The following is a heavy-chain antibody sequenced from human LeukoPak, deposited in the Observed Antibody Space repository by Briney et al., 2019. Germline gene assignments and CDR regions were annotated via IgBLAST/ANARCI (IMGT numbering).Heavy chain of an antibody. J-gene: IGHJ4*02. D-gene: IGHD6-19*01. V-gene: IGHV1-8*03. CDR3: ARVYSSGWMIYYYFDY. CDR2: MNPNSGNT. CDR1: GYTFTSYD. Sequence: ASVKVSCKASGYTFTSYDINWVRQATGQGLEWMGWMNPNSGNTGYAQKFQGRVTITRNTSISTAYMELSSLRSEDTAVYYCARVYSSGWMIYYYFDYWGQGTLVTVSS.